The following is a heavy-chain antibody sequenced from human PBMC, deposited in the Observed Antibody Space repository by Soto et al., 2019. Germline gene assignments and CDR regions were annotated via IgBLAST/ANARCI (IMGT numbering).Heavy chain of an antibody. CDR3: ARSGDILTGGEGYYYYGMDV. Sequence: SVKVSCKASGGTFSSYAISWVLQAPGQGLEWMGGIIPIFGTANYAQKFQGRVTITADKSTSTAYMELSSLRSEDTAVYYCARSGDILTGGEGYYYYGMDVWGQGTTVTVSS. CDR2: IIPIFGTA. D-gene: IGHD3-9*01. CDR1: GGTFSSYA. V-gene: IGHV1-69*06. J-gene: IGHJ6*02.